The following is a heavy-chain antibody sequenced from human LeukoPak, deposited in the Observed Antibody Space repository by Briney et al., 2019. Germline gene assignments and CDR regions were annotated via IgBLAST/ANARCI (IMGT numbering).Heavy chain of an antibody. J-gene: IGHJ2*01. V-gene: IGHV3-30*02. D-gene: IGHD2-15*01. Sequence: PGGSLRLSCAASGFTFSSYGMHWVRQAPGKGLEWVAFIRYDGSNKYYADSVKGRFTISRDNAKNSLYLQMNSLRAEDTAVCYCVRDSKPRHPILKGWYFDLWGRGTLVTVSS. CDR1: GFTFSSYG. CDR3: VRDSKPRHPILKGWYFDL. CDR2: IRYDGSNK.